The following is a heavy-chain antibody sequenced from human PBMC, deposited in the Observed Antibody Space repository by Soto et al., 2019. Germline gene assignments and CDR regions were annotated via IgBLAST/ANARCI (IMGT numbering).Heavy chain of an antibody. Sequence: QVPLQESGPGLVKPSQTLSLTCTVSGGSISSGDYYWTWIRQPPGKGLEWIGYISYSGRTYYNPSLKSRVTISVDTSKKQFSLKLSSVTAADTAVYYCARESGYYDSSGYSYFNYWGQGTLVTVSS. D-gene: IGHD3-22*01. J-gene: IGHJ4*02. CDR1: GGSISSGDYY. V-gene: IGHV4-30-4*01. CDR2: ISYSGRT. CDR3: ARESGYYDSSGYSYFNY.